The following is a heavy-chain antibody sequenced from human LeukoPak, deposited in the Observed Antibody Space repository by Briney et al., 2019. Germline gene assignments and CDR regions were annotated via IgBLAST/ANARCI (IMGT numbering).Heavy chain of an antibody. J-gene: IGHJ3*02. CDR3: RAAFDI. CDR1: GFTLSDHY. Sequence: GGSLRLSCAASGFTLSDHYMDWVRQAPGKGLEWVGRIKSKTDGGTTDYAAPVKGRFTISRDDSKNTLYLQMNSLKTEDTAVYYCRAAFDIWGQGTMVTVSS. V-gene: IGHV3-15*01. CDR2: IKSKTDGGTT.